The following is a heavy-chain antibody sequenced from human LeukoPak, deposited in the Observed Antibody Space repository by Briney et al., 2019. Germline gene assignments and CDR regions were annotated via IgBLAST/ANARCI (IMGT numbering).Heavy chain of an antibody. Sequence: GGSLRLSCAASGFSFSDYYMNWIRQAPGKGLEWVSYMSSSGIYSNYADSVKGRFTISRDNAKNSLYLEMDGLRAEDTAVYFCGGQLTTVSFVWGQGTMLTVSS. CDR2: MSSSGIYS. CDR1: GFSFSDYY. J-gene: IGHJ3*01. D-gene: IGHD4-17*01. V-gene: IGHV3-11*06. CDR3: GGQLTTVSFV.